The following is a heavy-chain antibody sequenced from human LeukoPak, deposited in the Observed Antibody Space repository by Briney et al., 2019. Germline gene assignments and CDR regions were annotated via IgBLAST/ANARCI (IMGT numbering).Heavy chain of an antibody. V-gene: IGHV4-31*03. J-gene: IGHJ4*02. CDR3: ATSRVVNRFDY. CDR2: ISYSGTI. D-gene: IGHD3-3*01. Sequence: PSETLSLTCTVSGGSISSLGYYWSWIRHHPGQGLEWIGYISYSGTINYNPSLRSRLSKSVDTSKDQFSLKLTSVTAADTAIYYCATSRVVNRFDYWGQGTLVTVSS. CDR1: GGSISSLGYY.